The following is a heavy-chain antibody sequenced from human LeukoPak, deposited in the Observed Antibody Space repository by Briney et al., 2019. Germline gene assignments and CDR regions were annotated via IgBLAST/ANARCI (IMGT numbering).Heavy chain of an antibody. CDR2: INEEGNDT. J-gene: IGHJ4*02. Sequence: GGSLRLSCAASGFIFSNYWMHWVRQALGKGLEWVSGINEEGNDTKYADSVRGRFTISRDNAKSTLSLQMNSLRADDTAVYYCAREGPDYWGQGTLVTVSS. CDR3: AREGPDY. V-gene: IGHV3-74*01. CDR1: GFIFSNYW.